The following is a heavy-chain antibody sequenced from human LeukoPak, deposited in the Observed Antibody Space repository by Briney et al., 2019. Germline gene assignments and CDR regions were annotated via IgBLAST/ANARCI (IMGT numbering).Heavy chain of an antibody. D-gene: IGHD5-18*01. V-gene: IGHV3-64*01. Sequence: PGGSLRLSCAASGFSISSYALHWVRQAPGKGLQYVSGISNGGSIDYANSVKGRFTISRDNSKNTLYLQMGSLRPEDMAVYYCARDFSYGSGFDYWGQGLLVTVSS. CDR2: ISNGGSI. CDR1: GFSISSYA. CDR3: ARDFSYGSGFDY. J-gene: IGHJ4*02.